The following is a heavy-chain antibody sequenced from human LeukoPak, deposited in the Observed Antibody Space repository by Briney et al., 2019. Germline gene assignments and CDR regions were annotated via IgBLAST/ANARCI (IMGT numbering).Heavy chain of an antibody. CDR3: ARDSIAAAGTLPY. J-gene: IGHJ4*02. V-gene: IGHV1-2*02. Sequence: GASVKVSCKASGYTFTGYYMHWVRHAPGQGLEWMGWINPNSGGTNYAQKFQGRVTMTRDTSISTAYMELSRLRSDDTAVYYCARDSIAAAGTLPYWGQGTLVTVSS. CDR1: GYTFTGYY. CDR2: INPNSGGT. D-gene: IGHD6-13*01.